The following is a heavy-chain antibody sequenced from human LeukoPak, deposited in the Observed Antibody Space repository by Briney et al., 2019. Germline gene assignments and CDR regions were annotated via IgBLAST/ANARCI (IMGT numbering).Heavy chain of an antibody. J-gene: IGHJ3*02. CDR3: AKDRGSSGYPDAFDI. V-gene: IGHV3-9*03. CDR2: ISWNSGSI. D-gene: IGHD3-22*01. CDR1: GFTFDDYA. Sequence: SLRLSCAASGFTFDDYAMHWVRQAPGKGLEWVSGISWNSGSICYADSVKGRFTISRDNAKNSLYLQMNSPRAEDMALYYCAKDRGSSGYPDAFDIWGQGTMVTVSS.